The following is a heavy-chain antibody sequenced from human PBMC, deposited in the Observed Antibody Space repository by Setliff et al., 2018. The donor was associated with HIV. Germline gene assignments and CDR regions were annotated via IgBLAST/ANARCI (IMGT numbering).Heavy chain of an antibody. CDR2: IYNSAST. J-gene: IGHJ4*02. Sequence: SETLSLTCTVSGDSTSTDYWTWIRQPPGKGLEWIGCIYNSASTSYNPSLKSRVTISVDTSKNQFSLKLSSVTAADTAVYYCARHSPSDYWGQGTLVTVSS. CDR1: GDSTSTDY. V-gene: IGHV4-59*08. CDR3: ARHSPSDY.